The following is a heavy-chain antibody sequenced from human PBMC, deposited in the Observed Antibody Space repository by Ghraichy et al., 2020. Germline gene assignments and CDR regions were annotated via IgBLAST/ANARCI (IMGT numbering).Heavy chain of an antibody. D-gene: IGHD5-24*01. CDR1: GGSISSSSYY. CDR3: ARLKEMATNSIRPQPFDY. Sequence: SETLSLTCTVSGGSISSSSYYWGWIRQPPGKGLEWIATIYYSGSTYYNPSLRSRVTISVDTSKNQVSLKLSSVTAADTAVYYCARLKEMATNSIRPQPFDYWGQGTLVTVSS. CDR2: IYYSGST. J-gene: IGHJ4*02. V-gene: IGHV4-39*01.